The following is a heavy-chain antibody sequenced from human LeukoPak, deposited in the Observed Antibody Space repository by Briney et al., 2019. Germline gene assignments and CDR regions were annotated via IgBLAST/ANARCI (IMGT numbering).Heavy chain of an antibody. CDR1: GYTFNNYN. Sequence: ASVKLSCKASGYTFNNYNIHWVRQAPGQGLEWMGIVNPSGDSTNYAQNFQGRVTMTGDTSTSTVYMELSSLRSGDTAVYYCARVRDGYNDAYDIWGQGTMVTVPS. V-gene: IGHV1-46*02. J-gene: IGHJ3*02. CDR2: VNPSGDST. CDR3: ARVRDGYNDAYDI. D-gene: IGHD5-24*01.